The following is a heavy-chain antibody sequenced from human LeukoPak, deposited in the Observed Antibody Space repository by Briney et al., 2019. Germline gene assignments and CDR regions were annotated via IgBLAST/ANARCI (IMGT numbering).Heavy chain of an antibody. J-gene: IGHJ4*02. CDR3: ATPPRPGSDY. CDR1: GFTFSSYG. V-gene: IGHV3-30*02. CDR2: IRYDGSNK. Sequence: GGSLRFSCAASGFTFSSYGMHWVRQAPGKGLEWVAFIRYDGSNKYYADSVKGRFTISRDNSKNTLYLQMNSLRAEDTAVYYCATPPRPGSDYWGQGTLVTVSS. D-gene: IGHD1-1*01.